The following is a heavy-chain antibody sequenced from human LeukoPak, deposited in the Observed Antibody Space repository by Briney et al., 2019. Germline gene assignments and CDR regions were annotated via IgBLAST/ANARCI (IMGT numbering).Heavy chain of an antibody. J-gene: IGHJ4*02. CDR2: IKQDGSEK. V-gene: IGHV3-7*03. D-gene: IGHD6-13*01. CDR1: GFTFSSYS. CDR3: ARTSSSWYNEDY. Sequence: GGSLRLSCAASGFTFSSYSMNWVRQAPGKGLEWVANIKQDGSEKYYVDSVKGRFTISRDNAKNSLYLQMNSLRAEDTAVYYCARTSSSWYNEDYWGQGTLVTVSS.